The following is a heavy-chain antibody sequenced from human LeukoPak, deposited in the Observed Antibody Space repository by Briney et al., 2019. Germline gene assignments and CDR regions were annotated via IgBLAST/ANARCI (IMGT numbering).Heavy chain of an antibody. CDR1: GFTFSGYT. Sequence: GGSLRHSCAASGFTFSGYTMNWVRQAPGKGLEWVSSISSSSSYIYYADSVKGRFTISRDNAKNSLYLQMNSLRAEDTAVYYCAREGTALGIDYWGQGTLVTVSS. D-gene: IGHD6-13*01. CDR2: ISSSSSYI. J-gene: IGHJ4*02. V-gene: IGHV3-21*01. CDR3: AREGTALGIDY.